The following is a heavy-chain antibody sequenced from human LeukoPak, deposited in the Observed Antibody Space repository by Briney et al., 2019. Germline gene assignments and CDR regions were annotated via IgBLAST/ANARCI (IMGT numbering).Heavy chain of an antibody. CDR1: GYTFTSYY. Sequence: ASVKVSCKASGYTFTSYYMHWVRQAPGQGLEWMGIINPSGGSTSYAQKFQGRVTMTRDTSTSTAYMELSSLRSEDTAVYYCARDGLSSDVVVVAATPTPPGYYFDYWGQGTLVTVSS. J-gene: IGHJ4*02. D-gene: IGHD2-15*01. CDR3: ARDGLSSDVVVVAATPTPPGYYFDY. CDR2: INPSGGST. V-gene: IGHV1-46*01.